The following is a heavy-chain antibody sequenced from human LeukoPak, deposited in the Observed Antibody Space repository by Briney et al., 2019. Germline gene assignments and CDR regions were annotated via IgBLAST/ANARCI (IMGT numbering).Heavy chain of an antibody. CDR2: ISYDGSNK. V-gene: IGHV3-30-3*01. CDR3: ARDMSSSWIFDY. D-gene: IGHD6-13*01. CDR1: GFIFSSYA. Sequence: SGGSLRLSCAASGFIFSSYAMHWVRQAPGKALEWVAVISYDGSNKYYADSVKGRFTISRDNSKNTLYLQMNSLRAEDPAVYYCARDMSSSWIFDYWGQGTLVTVSS. J-gene: IGHJ4*02.